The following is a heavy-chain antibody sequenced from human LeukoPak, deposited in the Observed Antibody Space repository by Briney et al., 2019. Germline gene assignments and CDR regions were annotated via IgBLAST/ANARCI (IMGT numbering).Heavy chain of an antibody. Sequence: ASVKVSCKASGYTFTSYYMHWVRQAPGQGLEWMGIINPSGGSTSYAQKFQGRVTMTRDTSTSTVYMELSSLRSEDTAVYYCARAPTTYYYDSSGCYPPDYWGQGTLVTVSS. D-gene: IGHD3-22*01. CDR1: GYTFTSYY. CDR2: INPSGGST. V-gene: IGHV1-46*01. J-gene: IGHJ4*02. CDR3: ARAPTTYYYDSSGCYPPDY.